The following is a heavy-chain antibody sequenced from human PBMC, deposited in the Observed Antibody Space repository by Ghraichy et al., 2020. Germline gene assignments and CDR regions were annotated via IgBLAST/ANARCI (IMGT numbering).Heavy chain of an antibody. V-gene: IGHV3-30*02. CDR1: GFTFSSYG. CDR3: AKDSPMYSTKWYFDY. CDR2: IRYDGSDK. D-gene: IGHD6-13*01. Sequence: GGSLRLSCAASGFTFSSYGMHWVRQAPGKGLEWVAFIRYDGSDKYYADSVKGRFTISRDNSKNTLYLQMNSLRSEETAVYYCAKDSPMYSTKWYFDYWGQGTLVTVSS. J-gene: IGHJ4*02.